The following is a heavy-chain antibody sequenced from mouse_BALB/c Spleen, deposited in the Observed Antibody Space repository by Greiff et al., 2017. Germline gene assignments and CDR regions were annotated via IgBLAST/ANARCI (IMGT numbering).Heavy chain of an antibody. CDR3: AREGITTVVYFDY. CDR1: GFTFSSFG. CDR2: ISSGSSTI. J-gene: IGHJ2*01. V-gene: IGHV5-17*02. D-gene: IGHD1-1*01. Sequence: EVQGVESGGGLVQPGGSRKLSCAASGFTFSSFGMHWVRQAPEKGLEWVAYISSGSSTIYYADTVKGRFTISRDNPKNTLFLQMTSLRSEDTAMYYCAREGITTVVYFDYWGQGTTRTVSS.